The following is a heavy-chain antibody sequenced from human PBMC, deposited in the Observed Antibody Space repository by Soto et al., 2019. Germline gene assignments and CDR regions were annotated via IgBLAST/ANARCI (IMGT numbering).Heavy chain of an antibody. CDR1: GFTFSSYG. CDR3: AKYTFYHDSSGYYVFDY. D-gene: IGHD3-22*01. V-gene: IGHV3-30*18. CDR2: ISYDGSNQ. Sequence: QVQLVESGGGVVQPGRSLRLSCAASGFTFSSYGIHWVRQAPGKGLDWVEGISYDGSNQYYADSVKGRFTISRDNSKNTLFLQMNILRPEDTAVYYCAKYTFYHDSSGYYVFDYWGQGTLVTVSS. J-gene: IGHJ4*02.